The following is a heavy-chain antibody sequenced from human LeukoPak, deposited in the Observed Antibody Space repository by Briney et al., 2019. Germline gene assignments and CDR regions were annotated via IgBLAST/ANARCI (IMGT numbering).Heavy chain of an antibody. CDR3: ARAEGYGAIDY. CDR1: GFTFSSYS. CDR2: ISSSSSYI. D-gene: IGHD5-12*01. J-gene: IGHJ4*02. V-gene: IGHV3-21*01. Sequence: PGGSLRLSCAASGFTFSSYSMNWVRQAPGKGLEWVSSISSSSSYIYYADSVKGRFTISRDNAKNSLYLQVNSLTAEDTAFYYCARAEGYGAIDYWGQGTLVTVSS.